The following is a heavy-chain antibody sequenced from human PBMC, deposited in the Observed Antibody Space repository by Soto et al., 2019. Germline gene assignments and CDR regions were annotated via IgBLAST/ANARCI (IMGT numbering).Heavy chain of an antibody. CDR1: GFSLSTSGVG. CDR2: IYWDDDK. CDR3: AHATPLCSSTSCFKWGPFDY. V-gene: IGHV2-5*02. D-gene: IGHD2-2*01. J-gene: IGHJ4*02. Sequence: QITLKESGPTLVKPTQTLTLTCTFSGFSLSTSGVGVGWIRQPPGKALEWLALIYWDDDKRYSPSLKSRLTITKVTSKIQMVLTVTNMDPVDTATYYCAHATPLCSSTSCFKWGPFDYWGQGTLVTVSS.